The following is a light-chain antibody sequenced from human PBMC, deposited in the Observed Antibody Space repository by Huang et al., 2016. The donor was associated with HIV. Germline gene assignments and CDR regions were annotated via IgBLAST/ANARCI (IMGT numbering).Light chain of an antibody. CDR3: QQYYSPPYT. Sequence: DIEMTQSPDSLTVSLGATSILNCKSSQAVLKNSNKKNYLAWYQQRPGQPPKVLIYWASSRESGVPDRFSGSGSGTDFNLTISSLQPEDLAVYYCQQYYSPPYTFGQGTRLEI. CDR2: WAS. V-gene: IGKV4-1*01. CDR1: QAVLKNSNKKNY. J-gene: IGKJ2*01.